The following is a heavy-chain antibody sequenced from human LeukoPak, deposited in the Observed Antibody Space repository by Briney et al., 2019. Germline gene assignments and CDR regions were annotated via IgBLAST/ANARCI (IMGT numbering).Heavy chain of an antibody. CDR1: GFTFSSYS. CDR3: ARSTETMVRGVAVDY. D-gene: IGHD3-10*01. Sequence: GGSLRLSCAASGFTFSSYSMNWVRQAPGKGLEWVSSISTSSSYIYYADSVKGRFTISRDNAKNSLYLQMNSLRAEDTAVYYCARSTETMVRGVAVDYWGQGTLVTVSS. CDR2: ISTSSSYI. V-gene: IGHV3-21*04. J-gene: IGHJ4*02.